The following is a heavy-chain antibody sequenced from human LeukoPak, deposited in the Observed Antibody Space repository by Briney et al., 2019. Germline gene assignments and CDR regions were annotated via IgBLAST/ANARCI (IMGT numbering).Heavy chain of an antibody. J-gene: IGHJ4*02. CDR3: ARTTSIALRRPFDY. D-gene: IGHD6-6*01. CDR1: EFTFSGYW. Sequence: PGGSLRLSCAASEFTFSGYWMSWVRQAPGKGLEWVANIKQDGSEKYYVDSVKGRFTVSRDNAKNLLYLQMNSLRAEDTAVYYCARTTSIALRRPFDYWGQGTLVTVSS. V-gene: IGHV3-7*03. CDR2: IKQDGSEK.